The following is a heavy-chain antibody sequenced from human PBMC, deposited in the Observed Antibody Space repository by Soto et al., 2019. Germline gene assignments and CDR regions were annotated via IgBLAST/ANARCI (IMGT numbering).Heavy chain of an antibody. D-gene: IGHD1-26*01. Sequence: EVQLVESGGGLVQPGGSVRLSCAASGFSFSIYSMNWVRQAPGKGLEWVSYISRGSRTVFYADSVKGRFSISRDDAKNSLNLQMNSLRAEDTAVYYCARDGGGGYSTDGFFAYWGQGTRSPSPQ. CDR1: GFSFSIYS. J-gene: IGHJ4*02. CDR3: ARDGGGGYSTDGFFAY. CDR2: ISRGSRTV. V-gene: IGHV3-48*01.